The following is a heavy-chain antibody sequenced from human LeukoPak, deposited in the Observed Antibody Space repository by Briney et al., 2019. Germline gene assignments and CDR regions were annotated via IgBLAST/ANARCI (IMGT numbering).Heavy chain of an antibody. Sequence: SETLSLTCTVSGGSISSSSYYWSWIRQPPGKGLEWIGEINHSGSTNYNPSLKSRVTISVDTSKNQFSLKLSSVTAADTAVYYCAWTTARTVPFDYWGQGTLVTVSS. J-gene: IGHJ4*02. CDR3: AWTTARTVPFDY. CDR2: INHSGST. D-gene: IGHD4-17*01. V-gene: IGHV4-39*07. CDR1: GGSISSSSYY.